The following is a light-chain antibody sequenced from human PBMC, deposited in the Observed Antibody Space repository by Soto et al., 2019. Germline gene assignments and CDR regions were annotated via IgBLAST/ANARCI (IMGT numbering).Light chain of an antibody. J-gene: IGKJ1*01. V-gene: IGKV3-20*01. Sequence: EIVLTQSPGTVSLSPGKRATLSCRASQSISSSYLAWYQQRPGQAPRLLIYGASSRAADIPDRFSGSGSGTDFTLTINRLEPEDFAVYYCQQYGGSPRTFGQGTKVDIK. CDR1: QSISSSY. CDR2: GAS. CDR3: QQYGGSPRT.